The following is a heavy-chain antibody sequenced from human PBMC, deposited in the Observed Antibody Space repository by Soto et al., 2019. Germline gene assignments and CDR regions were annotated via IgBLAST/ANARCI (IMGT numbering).Heavy chain of an antibody. CDR3: ARDSGSRSFGVVIILKGGFDT. CDR1: GLSISSSSYY. CDR2: IDYSGST. D-gene: IGHD3-3*01. Sequence: QLHLQESGPGLVKPSETLSLTCTVSGLSISSSSYYWGWIRQPLGKRLEWLGRIDYSGSTYYNPSLTGRVTISVARAKYQYSLNLSSVSAADTAVDYCARDSGSRSFGVVIILKGGFDTWGQGTLVTVSS. V-gene: IGHV4-39*02. J-gene: IGHJ5*02.